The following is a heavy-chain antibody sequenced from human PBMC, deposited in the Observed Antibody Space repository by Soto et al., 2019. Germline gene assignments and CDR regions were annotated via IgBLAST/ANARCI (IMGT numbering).Heavy chain of an antibody. CDR3: AKASRTYSSSFNWFDP. V-gene: IGHV3-64*04. Sequence: GGSLRLSCAASAFTFSNAWMNWVRQAPGKGLEYVSAISNNGAHTDYAKSVKGRFTISRDNSKNTLYLQMNSLRAEDTAVYYCAKASRTYSSSFNWFDPWGQGTLVTVSS. J-gene: IGHJ5*02. CDR1: AFTFSNAW. CDR2: ISNNGAHT. D-gene: IGHD6-6*01.